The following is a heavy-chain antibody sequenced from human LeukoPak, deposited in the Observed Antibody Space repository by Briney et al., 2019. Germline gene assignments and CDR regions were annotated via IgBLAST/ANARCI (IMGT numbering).Heavy chain of an antibody. V-gene: IGHV3-7*01. CDR3: ARVPGYCSSTSCYWYYYMHV. D-gene: IGHD2-2*03. J-gene: IGHJ6*03. CDR2: IKQDGSEK. Sequence: PGGSLRLSCAASGFTFSSYWMSWVRQAPGKGLEWVANIKQDGSEKYYVDSVKGRFTISRDNAKNSLYLQMNSLRAEDTAVYYCARVPGYCSSTSCYWYYYMHVWGKGTTVTVSS. CDR1: GFTFSSYW.